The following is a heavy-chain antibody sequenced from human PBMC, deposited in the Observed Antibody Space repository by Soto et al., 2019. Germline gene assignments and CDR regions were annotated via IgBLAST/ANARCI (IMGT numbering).Heavy chain of an antibody. V-gene: IGHV3-23*01. CDR1: GFTFSSYS. CDR3: ADLSRYCTSSNWD. Sequence: DVRLLESGGGLVQPGGSLRLSCAASGFTFSSYSMSWVRQAPGKGLEWVSTIGTSASTYYGDSVRGRFTISRDNSRNTLYLQMNRLRAEDRAVYYCADLSRYCTSSNWDWGQGTLVTVSS. CDR2: IGTSAST. J-gene: IGHJ4*02. D-gene: IGHD2-2*01.